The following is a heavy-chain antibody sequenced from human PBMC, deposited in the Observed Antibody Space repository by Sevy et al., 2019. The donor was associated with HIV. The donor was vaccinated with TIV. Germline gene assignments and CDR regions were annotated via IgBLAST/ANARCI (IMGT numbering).Heavy chain of an antibody. D-gene: IGHD2-8*01. CDR3: ARGVWNNIDS. J-gene: IGHJ4*02. Sequence: GGSLRLSCTASRFTFSSYWMHWVRQAPGMGLVWVSRIASDGSSTIYADSVKGRLTISRDNAKNTLYLQMNSLRAEDTAVYYCARGVWNNIDSWGQGTLVTVSS. V-gene: IGHV3-74*01. CDR2: IASDGSST. CDR1: RFTFSSYW.